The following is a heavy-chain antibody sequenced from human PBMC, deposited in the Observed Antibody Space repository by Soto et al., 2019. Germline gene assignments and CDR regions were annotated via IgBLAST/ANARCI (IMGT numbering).Heavy chain of an antibody. CDR3: VRAPRRGWELWGLDAFDI. V-gene: IGHV4-31*03. D-gene: IGHD3-16*01. Sequence: QVQLQESGPGLVKPSQTLSLTCTVSGGSINSDTYYWAWIRHHPGKGLEWIGYIHYSGSTYYNPSLKSRVTVSRDTSENQFSLKLSSVTAADTAVYYCVRAPRRGWELWGLDAFDIWGQGTMVTVSS. J-gene: IGHJ3*02. CDR2: IHYSGST. CDR1: GGSINSDTYY.